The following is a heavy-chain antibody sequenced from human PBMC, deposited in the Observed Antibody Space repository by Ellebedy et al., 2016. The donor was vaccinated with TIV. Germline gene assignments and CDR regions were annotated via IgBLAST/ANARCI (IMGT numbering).Heavy chain of an antibody. CDR1: GGTFSSYA. CDR2: IIPIFGTA. Sequence: SVKVSCXASGGTFSSYALSWVRQAPGQGLEWMGGIIPIFGTANYAQKFQGRVTITADESTSTAYMELSSLRSEDTAVYYCAGGYCGGDCYSVWWGQGTLVTVSS. J-gene: IGHJ4*02. V-gene: IGHV1-69*13. D-gene: IGHD2-21*02. CDR3: AGGYCGGDCYSVW.